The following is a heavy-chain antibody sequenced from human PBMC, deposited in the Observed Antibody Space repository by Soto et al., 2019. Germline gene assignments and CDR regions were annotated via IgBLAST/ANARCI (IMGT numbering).Heavy chain of an antibody. CDR3: AKGTTAVYCFDF. Sequence: DVQLLESGGGLVQPGGSLRLSCAASGFTFSSYAMSWVRQAPGKGLEWVSAISATGGSAFYADSVKGRFTISRDNSKNTVLLQIDSLVTEDTAVSYCAKGTTAVYCFDFWGQGTLVTVSS. CDR2: ISATGGSA. D-gene: IGHD2-15*01. V-gene: IGHV3-23*01. CDR1: GFTFSSYA. J-gene: IGHJ4*02.